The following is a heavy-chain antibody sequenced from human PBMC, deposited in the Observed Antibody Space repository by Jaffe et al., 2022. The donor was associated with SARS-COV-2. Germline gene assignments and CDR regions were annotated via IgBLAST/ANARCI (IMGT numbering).Heavy chain of an antibody. D-gene: IGHD6-13*01. CDR2: INPSGGST. CDR1: GYTFTSYY. CDR3: ARGGGIAAHYYYGMDV. V-gene: IGHV1-46*01. Sequence: QVQLVQSGAEVKKPGASVKVSCKASGYTFTSYYMHWVRQAPGQGLEWMGIINPSGGSTSYAQKFQGRVTMTRDTSTSTVYMELSSLRSEDTAVYYCARGGGIAAHYYYGMDVWGQGTTVTVSS. J-gene: IGHJ6*02.